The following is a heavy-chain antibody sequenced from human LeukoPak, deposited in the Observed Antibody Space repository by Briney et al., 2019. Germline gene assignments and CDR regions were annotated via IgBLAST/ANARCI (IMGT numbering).Heavy chain of an antibody. CDR1: GFTVSSNY. Sequence: GGSLRLSCAASGFTVSSNYMNWVRQAPGKGLEWLSYISGSGTAIYHADSVKGRFTISRDNAKNSLYLQMNSLRAEDTAVYYCARGTFDYWGQGTLVTVSS. D-gene: IGHD1-7*01. V-gene: IGHV3-48*03. CDR2: ISGSGTAI. J-gene: IGHJ4*02. CDR3: ARGTFDY.